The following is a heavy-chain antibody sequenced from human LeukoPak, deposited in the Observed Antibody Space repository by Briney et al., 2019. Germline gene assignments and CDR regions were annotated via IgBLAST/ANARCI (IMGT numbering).Heavy chain of an antibody. J-gene: IGHJ4*02. CDR3: ARDRDWNFDY. CDR2: ISSSSSYI. CDR1: GFTFSSYG. D-gene: IGHD3/OR15-3a*01. Sequence: GGSLRLSCAASGFTFSSYGMNWVRQAPGKGLEWVSSISSSSSYIYYADSVKGRFTISRDNAKNSLYLQMNSLRAEDTAVYYCARDRDWNFDYWGQGTLVTVSS. V-gene: IGHV3-21*01.